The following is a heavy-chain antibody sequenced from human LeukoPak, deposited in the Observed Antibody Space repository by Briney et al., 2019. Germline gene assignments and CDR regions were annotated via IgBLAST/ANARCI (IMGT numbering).Heavy chain of an antibody. CDR3: ARGRVSSSTWYSTYYYYFYMDV. CDR1: GYSMSSGYY. CDR2: MYHTGST. Sequence: SETLSLTCTVSGYSMSSGYYWGWIRQPPERGLEWIGSMYHTGSTNFNPSLNGRVSISRDTTKNLFSLRLRSVTAADTAVYFCARGRVSSSTWYSTYYYYFYMDVWGKGTTVTVSS. D-gene: IGHD1-1*01. J-gene: IGHJ6*03. V-gene: IGHV4-38-2*02.